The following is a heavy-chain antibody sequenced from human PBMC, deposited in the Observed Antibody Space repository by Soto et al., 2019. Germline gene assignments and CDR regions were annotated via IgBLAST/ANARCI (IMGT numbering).Heavy chain of an antibody. V-gene: IGHV3-48*02. CDR2: ISRSSTGI. D-gene: IGHD3-10*01. J-gene: IGHJ6*02. CDR3: ARAVTWGLDV. CDR1: GFTFSLYS. Sequence: EVQLVESGGGLVQPGGSLRLSCAASGFTFSLYSMSWVRQAPGKGLEWVSYISRSSTGIHYADSVKGRFTISRDDATNSMHLQMHSLRDWDTAVYYCARAVTWGLDVWGQGTTVSISS.